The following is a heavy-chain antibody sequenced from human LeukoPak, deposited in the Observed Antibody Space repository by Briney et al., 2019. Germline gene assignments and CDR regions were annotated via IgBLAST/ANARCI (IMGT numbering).Heavy chain of an antibody. D-gene: IGHD3-10*02. CDR2: IYSGGST. CDR3: ARGVRGVIGY. V-gene: IGHV3-53*01. CDR1: GFTVSSNY. Sequence: GGSLRLSCAASGFTVSSNYMSWVRQAPGKGLEWVSVIYSGGSTYFADSVKGRFTISRDNFRNTLYLQMNSLRAEDTAVYYCARGVRGVIGYWGQGTLVTVSS. J-gene: IGHJ4*02.